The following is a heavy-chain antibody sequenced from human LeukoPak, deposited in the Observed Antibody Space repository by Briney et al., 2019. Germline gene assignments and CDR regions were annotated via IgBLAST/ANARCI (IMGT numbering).Heavy chain of an antibody. J-gene: IGHJ4*02. CDR3: ARGGIAPH. CDR1: GFTFTDHP. CDR2: ISSSSSTI. V-gene: IGHV3-48*01. D-gene: IGHD6-13*01. Sequence: GGSLRLSCVASGFTFTDHPMNWVRQAPGKGLEWVSYISSSSSTIYYADSVKGRFTISRDNAKNSLYLQMNSLRAEDTAVYYCARGGIAPHWGQGTLVTVSS.